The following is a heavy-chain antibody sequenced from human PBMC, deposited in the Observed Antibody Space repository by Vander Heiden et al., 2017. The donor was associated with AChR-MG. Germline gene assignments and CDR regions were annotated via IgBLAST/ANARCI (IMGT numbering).Heavy chain of an antibody. CDR1: SFTFSDLW. J-gene: IGHJ4*02. V-gene: IGHV3-7*03. Sequence: VQLVESGGGLVQPGGSLRLSCTASSFTFSDLWMNWVRQAPGKGLEWVAIIKQDGSEKHYVDSVEGRFTISRDNTKKSLYLQMNSLRAEDTAMYYCAGGGGYLIEYWGQGTLVTVSS. CDR2: IKQDGSEK. D-gene: IGHD3-16*01. CDR3: AGGGGYLIEY.